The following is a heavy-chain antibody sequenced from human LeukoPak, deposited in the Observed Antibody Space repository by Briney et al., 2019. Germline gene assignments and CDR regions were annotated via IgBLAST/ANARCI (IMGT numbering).Heavy chain of an antibody. D-gene: IGHD3-3*01. CDR3: ARAGLYDFWSGARGNYYDYDMDV. CDR2: CIPIFGTA. CDR1: RCIFSSYA. V-gene: IGHV1-69*05. J-gene: IGHJ6*03. Sequence: AAVKVSCKPSRCIFSSYAISWGRQAPGHRHGRVGGCIPIFGTANCAQKFQGRVTITTDESTSTAYMDLSSLRSEDTAVYYCARAGLYDFWSGARGNYYDYDMDVWGKGTTVTVSS.